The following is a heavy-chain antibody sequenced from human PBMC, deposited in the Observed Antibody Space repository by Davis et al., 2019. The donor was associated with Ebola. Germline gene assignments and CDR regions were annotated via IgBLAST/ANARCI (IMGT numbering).Heavy chain of an antibody. CDR3: TTNIVLMVYSYYFDY. D-gene: IGHD2-8*01. Sequence: GESLKISCAASGFTFSNAWMSWVRQAPGKGLEWVGRIKSKTDGGTTDYAAPVKGRFTISGDDSKNTLYLQMNSLKTEDTAVYYCTTNIVLMVYSYYFDYWGQGTLVTVSS. J-gene: IGHJ4*02. V-gene: IGHV3-15*01. CDR1: GFTFSNAW. CDR2: IKSKTDGGTT.